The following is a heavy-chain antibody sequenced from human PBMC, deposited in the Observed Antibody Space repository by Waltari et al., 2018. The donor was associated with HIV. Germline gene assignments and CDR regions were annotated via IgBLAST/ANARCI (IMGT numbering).Heavy chain of an antibody. D-gene: IGHD3-16*01. CDR3: ATSGLVLVRSYAPLAF. CDR1: GYNFKSYK. V-gene: IGHV1-3*01. J-gene: IGHJ4*01. CDR2: INSFNGNS. Sequence: QVLLVQSGTEVKKPGASVTISCKASGYNFKSYKVHWVRQGPGRGLAWLGWINSFNGNSGYSPGFPDRLTMTRDISARTSSYGLSGLTSDDTSVYFCATSGLVLVRSYAPLAFWRQGT.